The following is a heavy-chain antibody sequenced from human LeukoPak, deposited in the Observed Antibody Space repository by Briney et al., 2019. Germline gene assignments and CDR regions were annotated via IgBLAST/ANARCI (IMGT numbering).Heavy chain of an antibody. CDR2: YSGGTT. CDR3: ASGTQLWHGGY. D-gene: IGHD5-18*01. CDR1: GFTVSSTY. J-gene: IGHJ4*02. V-gene: IGHV3-66*02. Sequence: PGRSLRLSCAASGFTVSSTYMSWVRQAPGKGLEWVSVYSGGTTYYADSVKGRLTISRDNSKNTLYLQMNSLRAEDTAVYYCASGTQLWHGGYWGQGTLVTVSS.